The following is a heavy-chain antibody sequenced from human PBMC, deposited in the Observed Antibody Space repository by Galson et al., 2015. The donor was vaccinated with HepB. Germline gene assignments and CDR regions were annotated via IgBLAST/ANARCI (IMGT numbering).Heavy chain of an antibody. V-gene: IGHV3-30*04. CDR1: GFTFSSYA. Sequence: SLRLSCAASGFTFSSYAMHWVRQAPGKGLEWVAVISYDGSNKYYADSVKGRFTISRDNSKNTLYLQMNSLRAEDTAVYYCARDPVAVAGTQYYFEYWGQGTLVTVSS. CDR3: ARDPVAVAGTQYYFEY. CDR2: ISYDGSNK. J-gene: IGHJ4*02. D-gene: IGHD6-19*01.